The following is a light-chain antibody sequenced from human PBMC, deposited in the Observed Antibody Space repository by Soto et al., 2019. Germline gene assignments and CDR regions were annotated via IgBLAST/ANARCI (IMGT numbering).Light chain of an antibody. CDR3: SSYRTSNTRQIV. CDR1: SSDVGGYNY. CDR2: DVS. J-gene: IGLJ1*01. V-gene: IGLV2-14*03. Sequence: QSALTQPASVSGSPGQSITISCTGTSSDVGGYNYVSWYQHHPGKAPKLMIYDVSNRPSGVSNRFSGSKSGNMASLSISGRQPEDEDDYYCSSYRTSNTRQIVCGTGTKLTVL.